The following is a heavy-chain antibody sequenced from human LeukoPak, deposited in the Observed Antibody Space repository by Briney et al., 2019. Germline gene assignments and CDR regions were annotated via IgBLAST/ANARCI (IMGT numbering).Heavy chain of an antibody. J-gene: IGHJ4*02. CDR2: ISSSGDIK. CDR1: GFTFNDYY. V-gene: IGHV3-11*01. Sequence: PGGSLRLSCAAPGFTFNDYYMTWIRQAPGKGLQWVSYISSSGDIKYYADSVRGRFTVSRDNAKNSLYLQMNSLRAEDTAVYYCACHWGNYRDDWGQGTLVTVSS. CDR3: ACHWGNYRDD. D-gene: IGHD3-16*02.